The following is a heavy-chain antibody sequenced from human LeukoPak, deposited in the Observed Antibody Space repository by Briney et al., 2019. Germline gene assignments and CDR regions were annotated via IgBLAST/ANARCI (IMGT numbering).Heavy chain of an antibody. V-gene: IGHV3-30*02. CDR2: IRYDGSNK. Sequence: GGSLRLSCAASGFTLSSYCMHWGRQAPGKGLGGVAFIRYDGSNKYYADSVKGRFTISRDNSKNTLYLQMNSLRAEDTAVYCCAKDSANYDSSGYYSDPWSYFDYWGQGTLVTVSS. CDR3: AKDSANYDSSGYYSDPWSYFDY. J-gene: IGHJ4*02. D-gene: IGHD3-22*01. CDR1: GFTLSSYC.